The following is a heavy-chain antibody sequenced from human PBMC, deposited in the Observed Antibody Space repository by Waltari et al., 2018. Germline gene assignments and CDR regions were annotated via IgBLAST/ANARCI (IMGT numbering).Heavy chain of an antibody. V-gene: IGHV1-69-2*01. CDR2: VDPEDGET. Sequence: EVQLVQSGAEVKKPGATVKISCKASGYTFTDYYMHWVQQAPGKGLEWMGRVDPEDGETIYAEKFQGRVTITADTCTDTAYMELSSLRSEETAVYYCARHPPRAGATHRHAFDIWGQGTMVTVSS. CDR3: ARHPPRAGATHRHAFDI. D-gene: IGHD1-26*01. J-gene: IGHJ3*02. CDR1: GYTFTDYY.